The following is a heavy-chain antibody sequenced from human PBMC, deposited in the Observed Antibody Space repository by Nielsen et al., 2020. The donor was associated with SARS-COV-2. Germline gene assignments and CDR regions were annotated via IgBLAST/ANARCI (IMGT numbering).Heavy chain of an antibody. CDR3: AKGICSSTSCYRIRYYHYGMDV. J-gene: IGHJ6*02. CDR2: ISDDGSKI. D-gene: IGHD2-2*02. CDR1: GFTFSSYG. Sequence: GGSLRLSCEASGFTFSSYGMYWARQAPGQGLEWLAVISDDGSKIYYADSVKGRFTISRDNTKNTLYLQLNSLRAEDTAVYYCAKGICSSTSCYRIRYYHYGMDVWGQGTTVTVSS. V-gene: IGHV3-30*18.